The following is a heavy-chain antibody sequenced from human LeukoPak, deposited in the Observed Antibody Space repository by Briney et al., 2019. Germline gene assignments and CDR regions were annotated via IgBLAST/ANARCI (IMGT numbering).Heavy chain of an antibody. V-gene: IGHV1-46*01. CDR1: GYTFTSYG. J-gene: IGHJ4*02. D-gene: IGHD3-10*01. Sequence: ASVKVSCKASGYTFTSYGISWVRQAPGQGLEWMGIINPSGGSTSYAQKFQGRVTMTRDTSTSTVYMELSSLRSEDTAVYYCARDSGMVRGTVDYWGQGTLVTVSS. CDR2: INPSGGST. CDR3: ARDSGMVRGTVDY.